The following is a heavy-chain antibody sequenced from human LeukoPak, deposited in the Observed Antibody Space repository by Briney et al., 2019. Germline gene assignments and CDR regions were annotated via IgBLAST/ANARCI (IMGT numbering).Heavy chain of an antibody. CDR3: ARTVNTAFAYYYYYMDV. Sequence: SETLSLTCTVSGGSISSYYWSWIRQPPGKGLEWIGYIYYSGSTNYNPSLKSRVTISVDTSKNQFSLKLSSVTAADTAVYYCARTVNTAFAYYYYYMDVWGKGTTVTVSS. CDR2: IYYSGST. V-gene: IGHV4-59*01. D-gene: IGHD5-18*01. J-gene: IGHJ6*03. CDR1: GGSISSYY.